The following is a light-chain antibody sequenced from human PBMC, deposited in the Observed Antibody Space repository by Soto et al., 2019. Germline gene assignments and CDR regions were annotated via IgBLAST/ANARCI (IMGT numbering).Light chain of an antibody. Sequence: EIVLTQSPGTLSLSPGERATLFCRASQSVGSNYLAWYQQKPGPAPTLLIYGASSGATGIPDRFSGGGSGTDFTLTISRLEPENFAVYYCQQYFSSPWTFGPGTKVEIK. V-gene: IGKV3-20*01. J-gene: IGKJ1*01. CDR2: GAS. CDR1: QSVGSNY. CDR3: QQYFSSPWT.